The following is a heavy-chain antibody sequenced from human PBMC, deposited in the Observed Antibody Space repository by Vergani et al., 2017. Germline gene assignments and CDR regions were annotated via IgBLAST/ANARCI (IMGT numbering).Heavy chain of an antibody. CDR1: GYTFISYG. Sequence: QVQLVQSGTEVKKPGASVKVSCKASGYTFISYGGSWLRQAPGQGLEWMGWIRPHNGDTNYAQKFQGRVTMTTETSTNTVYMELRSLRSDDTAVCYCARGRYCSSSACYWFDPWGQGTLITVSS. CDR3: ARGRYCSSSACYWFDP. D-gene: IGHD2-2*01. J-gene: IGHJ5*02. V-gene: IGHV1-18*01. CDR2: IRPHNGDT.